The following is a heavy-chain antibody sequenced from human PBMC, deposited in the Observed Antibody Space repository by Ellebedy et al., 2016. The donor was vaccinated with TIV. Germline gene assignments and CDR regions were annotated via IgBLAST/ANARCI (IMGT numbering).Heavy chain of an antibody. CDR2: IHQDGSDK. Sequence: GESLKISCAASGFTFSNYYMTWVRQAPGKGLEWVANIHQDGSDKHYVDSVKGRFTSSRDNAKNSLYLQMNSLSAEDTAVYYCSQRGADYWGQGTPVTVSS. CDR3: SQRGADY. D-gene: IGHD3-16*01. J-gene: IGHJ4*02. CDR1: GFTFSNYY. V-gene: IGHV3-7*03.